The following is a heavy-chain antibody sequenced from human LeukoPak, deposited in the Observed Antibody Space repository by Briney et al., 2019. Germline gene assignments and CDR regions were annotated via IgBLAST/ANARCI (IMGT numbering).Heavy chain of an antibody. D-gene: IGHD2-15*01. Sequence: PSETLSLTCTVYGGSFSDYYWSWIRQPPGKGLEWIGEINHSGSTNYNPSLKSRVTISVDTSKNQFSLKLSSVTAADTAVYYCARIHSLYYYYYYMDVWGKGTTVTISS. CDR1: GGSFSDYY. CDR3: ARIHSLYYYYYYMDV. J-gene: IGHJ6*03. CDR2: INHSGST. V-gene: IGHV4-34*01.